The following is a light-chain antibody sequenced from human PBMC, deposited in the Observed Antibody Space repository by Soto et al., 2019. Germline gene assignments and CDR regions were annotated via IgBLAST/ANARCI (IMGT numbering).Light chain of an antibody. J-gene: IGLJ1*01. CDR2: DTT. CDR1: TGAVTNGHY. V-gene: IGLV7-46*01. CDR3: LLSYNAPYV. Sequence: QAVVTQEPSLTVSPGVTVTLTCGSSTGAVTNGHYPYWFQQKPGQAPRTLIYDTTNRHSWTPARFSGSLLGGKAALTLSGAQPEDEAEYYCLLSYNAPYVFGTATKVTVX.